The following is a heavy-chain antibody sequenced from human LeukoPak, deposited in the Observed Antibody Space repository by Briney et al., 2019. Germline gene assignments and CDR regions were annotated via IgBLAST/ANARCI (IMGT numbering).Heavy chain of an antibody. Sequence: PGGSLRLSCAASGFTVSSNYMSWVRQVPEKGLEWVSVIYSGGSTFYADSVKGRFTISRDNSKNTLYLQMNSLRDEDTAVYYCAKDRHYYDSSGYRDYWGQGTLVTVSS. J-gene: IGHJ4*02. CDR1: GFTVSSNY. D-gene: IGHD3-22*01. V-gene: IGHV3-66*01. CDR2: IYSGGST. CDR3: AKDRHYYDSSGYRDY.